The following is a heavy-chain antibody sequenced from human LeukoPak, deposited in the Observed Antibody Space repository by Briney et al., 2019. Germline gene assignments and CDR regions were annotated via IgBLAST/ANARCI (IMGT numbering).Heavy chain of an antibody. CDR3: ARPDYFASHD. Sequence: GESLTISCKASGYNFPKSWIGWVRQMPGKGLEWMAIVYPDDSRTKYSPSFQGQVTISADKSINTAYLQWSSLRASDTAMYYCARPDYFASHDWGQGTLVTVSS. J-gene: IGHJ4*02. CDR2: VYPDDSRT. V-gene: IGHV5-51*01. CDR1: GYNFPKSW. D-gene: IGHD2/OR15-2a*01.